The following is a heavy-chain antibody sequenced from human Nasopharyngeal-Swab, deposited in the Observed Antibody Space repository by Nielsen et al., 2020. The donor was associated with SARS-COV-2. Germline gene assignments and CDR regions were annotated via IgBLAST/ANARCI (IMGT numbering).Heavy chain of an antibody. J-gene: IGHJ6*02. D-gene: IGHD2-21*01. Sequence: GESLKISCEASGFTFRDHAMTWVRQAPGKGLEWVSTISGSGNTHYADSVKGRFTISRDNSKNTVFLQMNSLRVEDTAVYYCAKAPYLRGLDVWGQGTTVTVSS. CDR3: AKAPYLRGLDV. V-gene: IGHV3-23*01. CDR1: GFTFRDHA. CDR2: ISGSGNT.